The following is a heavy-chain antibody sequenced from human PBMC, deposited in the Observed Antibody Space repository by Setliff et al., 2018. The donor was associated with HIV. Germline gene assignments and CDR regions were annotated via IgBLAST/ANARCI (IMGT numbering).Heavy chain of an antibody. CDR2: INTDGSGT. CDR3: ARDDWTCSDGTCFPITFDY. V-gene: IGHV3-74*01. Sequence: GSLRLSCAASGFTFSGYWMHWVRQAPGKGLVWVSRINTDGSGTTYADSVKGRFTISRDNAKNTLYLQMNSLRVEDTAVYYCARDDWTCSDGTCFPITFDYWGLGTLVTVSS. CDR1: GFTFSGYW. J-gene: IGHJ4*02. D-gene: IGHD2-15*01.